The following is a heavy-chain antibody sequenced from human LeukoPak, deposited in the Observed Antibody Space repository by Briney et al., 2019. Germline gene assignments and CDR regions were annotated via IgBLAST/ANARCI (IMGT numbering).Heavy chain of an antibody. CDR1: GFTFSSYS. CDR3: ARGVGSRTGNAFDI. V-gene: IGHV3-48*01. J-gene: IGHJ3*02. CDR2: ISSSSSTI. Sequence: GGSLRLSCAASGFTFSSYSMNWVPQAPGKGLEWVSYISSSSSTIYYADSVKGRFTISRDNAKNSLYLQMNSLRAEDTAVYYCARGVGSRTGNAFDIWGQGTMVTASS. D-gene: IGHD1-26*01.